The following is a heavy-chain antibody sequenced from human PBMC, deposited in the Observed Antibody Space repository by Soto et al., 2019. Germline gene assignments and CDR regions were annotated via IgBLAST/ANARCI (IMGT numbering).Heavy chain of an antibody. V-gene: IGHV1-18*01. CDR2: ISTYSGDT. CDR3: MTHADIYGRGH. CDR1: GSTSFTFD. D-gene: IGHD5-18*01. J-gene: IGHJ4*02. Sequence: SLPVYSKASGSTSFTFDINWVRQAPGQGLEWMGWISTYSGDTKYAQKFQGRVTMTTDTSTTTAYLELNSLKTEDTAVYYCMTHADIYGRGHWGQGTLVTVSS.